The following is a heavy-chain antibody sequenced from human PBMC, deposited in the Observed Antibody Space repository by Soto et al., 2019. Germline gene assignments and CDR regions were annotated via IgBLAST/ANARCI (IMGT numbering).Heavy chain of an antibody. CDR1: GGSFSGYY. CDR2: INHSGST. Sequence: PSETLSLTCAVYGGSFSGYYWSWIRQPPGKGLEWIGEINHSGSTNYNPSLKSRVTISVDTSKNQFSLKLSSVTAADTAVYYCASSIAAAGVALDYWGQGTLVTVSS. CDR3: ASSIAAAGVALDY. J-gene: IGHJ4*02. V-gene: IGHV4-34*01. D-gene: IGHD6-13*01.